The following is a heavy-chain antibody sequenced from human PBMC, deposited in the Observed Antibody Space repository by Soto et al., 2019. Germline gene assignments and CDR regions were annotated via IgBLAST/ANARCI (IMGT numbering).Heavy chain of an antibody. CDR1: GYTFTSYG. CDR2: ISAYNGNT. Sequence: RASVKVSCKASGYTFTSYGISWVRQAPGQGLEWMGWISAYNGNTNYAQKLQGRVTMTTDTSTSTAYMELRSLRSDDTAVYYCARVKGSGYHNWFDPWGQGTLVTVSS. V-gene: IGHV1-18*01. D-gene: IGHD3-22*01. CDR3: ARVKGSGYHNWFDP. J-gene: IGHJ5*02.